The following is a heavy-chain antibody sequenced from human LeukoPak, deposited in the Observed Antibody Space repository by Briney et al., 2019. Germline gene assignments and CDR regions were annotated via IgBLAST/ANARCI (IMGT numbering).Heavy chain of an antibody. V-gene: IGHV5-51*01. CDR1: GYRFTSYW. CDR3: ARLNIAADAFDI. D-gene: IGHD5-12*01. CDR2: IYPGDSDT. Sequence: GESLKISCKASGYRFTSYWIGWVRQMPGKGLEWMGIIYPGDSDTRYSPSFQGQVTISADKSVTTAYLQWSSLKASDTAMYYCARLNIAADAFDIWGQGTMVTVSS. J-gene: IGHJ3*02.